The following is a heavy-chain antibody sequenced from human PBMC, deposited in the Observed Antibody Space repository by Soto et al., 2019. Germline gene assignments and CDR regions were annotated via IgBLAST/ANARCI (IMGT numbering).Heavy chain of an antibody. CDR1: GGTFSSYA. V-gene: IGHV1-69*13. J-gene: IGHJ4*02. Sequence: ASVKVSCKASGGTFSSYAISWVRQAPGQGLEWMGGIIPIFGTANYAQKFQGRVTITADESTSTAYMELSSLRSEDTAVYYCAREKMRAYCGGDCIFDYWGQGTLVTVSS. CDR3: AREKMRAYCGGDCIFDY. CDR2: IIPIFGTA. D-gene: IGHD2-21*02.